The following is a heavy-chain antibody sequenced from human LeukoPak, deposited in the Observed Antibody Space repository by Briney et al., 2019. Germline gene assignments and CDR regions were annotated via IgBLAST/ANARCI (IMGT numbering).Heavy chain of an antibody. CDR2: IKQDGSAK. D-gene: IGHD6-13*01. CDR3: ARGTSSWTNYYYYYGMDV. Sequence: GGSLRLSCAASGFTFSSYWMSWVRQAPGKGREWVANIKQDGSAKYYVASVKGRFTISRDNAKNSPYLQMNSLRAEDTAVYYCARGTSSWTNYYYYYGMDVWGQGTTVTVSS. V-gene: IGHV3-7*01. CDR1: GFTFSSYW. J-gene: IGHJ6*02.